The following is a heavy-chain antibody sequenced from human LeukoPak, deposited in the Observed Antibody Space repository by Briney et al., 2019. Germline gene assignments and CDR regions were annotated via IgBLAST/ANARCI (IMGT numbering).Heavy chain of an antibody. D-gene: IGHD3-3*01. V-gene: IGHV1-18*01. CDR2: ISAYNGNT. CDR3: AGDRLEWFPPDY. CDR1: GDTFTSYA. Sequence: ASVKVSCKASGDTFTSYAISWVRQAPGQGLEWMGWISAYNGNTNYVQKLQGRVTVTTDTSTSTAYMEPRSLRSDDTAVYYRAGDRLEWFPPDYWGQGTLVTVSS. J-gene: IGHJ4*02.